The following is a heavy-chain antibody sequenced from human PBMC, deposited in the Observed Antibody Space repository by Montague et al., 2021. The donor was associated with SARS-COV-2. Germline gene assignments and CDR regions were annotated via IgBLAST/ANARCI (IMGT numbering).Heavy chain of an antibody. CDR3: ARGQVTLFCILSMLPAEGALDS. V-gene: IGHV4-34*01. CDR1: GGSFNNYY. Sequence: SETLSLTCAVYGGSFNNYYWTWIRQPPGKGLEWIGEVDHSGSTNYNPSLQSRLTLSVDTSKNQFSLKLNSVSAADTAVYYCARGQVTLFCILSMLPAEGALDSWSLGTKVTVSS. CDR2: VDHSGST. D-gene: IGHD2-8*01. J-gene: IGHJ3*02.